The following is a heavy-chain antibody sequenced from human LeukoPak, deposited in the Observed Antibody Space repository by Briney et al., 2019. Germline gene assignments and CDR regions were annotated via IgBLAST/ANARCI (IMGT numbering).Heavy chain of an antibody. CDR2: IRSKAYGGTT. CDR1: GFTFGDYA. D-gene: IGHD1-26*01. CDR3: TREWEPPLGYYYYMDV. Sequence: PGGSLRLSCTASGFTFGDYAMNWFRQAPGKGLEWVGFIRSKAYGGTTEYAASVKGRFSISRDDSKSIAYLQMNSLKTEDTAVYYCTREWEPPLGYYYYMDVWGKGTTVTVSS. J-gene: IGHJ6*03. V-gene: IGHV3-49*03.